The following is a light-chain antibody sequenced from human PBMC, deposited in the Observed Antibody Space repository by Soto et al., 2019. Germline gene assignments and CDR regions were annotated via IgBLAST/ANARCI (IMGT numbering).Light chain of an antibody. CDR1: QSVSSSY. J-gene: IGKJ5*01. CDR3: QHYGNSPIT. Sequence: EIVLTQSPGTLSLSPGERATLSCRASQSVSSSYLAWYQQKPGQAPRLLIYGASSRATGIPDRFSGSGPGTGFTLTISRLEPEDFAVYYCQHYGNSPITFGQGTRLEIK. CDR2: GAS. V-gene: IGKV3-20*01.